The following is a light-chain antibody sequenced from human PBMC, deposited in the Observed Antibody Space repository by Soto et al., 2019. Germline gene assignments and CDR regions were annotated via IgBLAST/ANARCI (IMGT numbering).Light chain of an antibody. CDR1: QDIKTY. CDR3: HHLNNYPPFT. V-gene: IGKV1-9*01. J-gene: IGKJ3*01. CDR2: GTF. Sequence: IQLTQSPSSLSASVGDRVSITCRASQDIKTYLAWYQQKRGEAPKLLISGTFTLQSGVPSSFNGSGSATDFTLTIRRLQPEDFATYYCHHLNNYPPFTFGPGTKV.